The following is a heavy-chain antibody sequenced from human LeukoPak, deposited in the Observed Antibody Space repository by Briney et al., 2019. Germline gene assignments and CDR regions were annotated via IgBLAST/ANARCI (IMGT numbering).Heavy chain of an antibody. D-gene: IGHD4-11*01. CDR2: MNPYSGDA. Sequence: ASVKVSCKASGYTFTGYYMHWVRQAPRQRLEWMGWMNPYSGDAGYAQKFQGRVTMTRNTSTDTAYMELSSLTSEDTAVYYCAKDHYSDYSPWGQGTLVTVSS. CDR3: AKDHYSDYSP. CDR1: GYTFTGYY. J-gene: IGHJ5*02. V-gene: IGHV1-8*02.